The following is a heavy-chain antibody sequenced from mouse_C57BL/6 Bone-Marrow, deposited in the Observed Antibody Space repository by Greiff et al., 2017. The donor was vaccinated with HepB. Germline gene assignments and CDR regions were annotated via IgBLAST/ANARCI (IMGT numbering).Heavy chain of an antibody. D-gene: IGHD1-1*01. V-gene: IGHV5-6*02. J-gene: IGHJ2*01. CDR2: ISSGGSYT. CDR1: GFTFSSYG. Sequence: DVKLVESGGDLVKPGGSLKLSCAASGFTFSSYGMSWVRQTPDKRLEWVATISSGGSYTYYPDSVKGRFTISRDNAKNTLYLQMSSLKSEDTAMYYCARSYYYGSSTRDFDYWGQGTTLTVSS. CDR3: ARSYYYGSSTRDFDY.